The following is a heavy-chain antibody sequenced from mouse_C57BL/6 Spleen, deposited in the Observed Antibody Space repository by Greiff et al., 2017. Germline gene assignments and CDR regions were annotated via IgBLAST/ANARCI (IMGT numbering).Heavy chain of an antibody. CDR3: ARGDWDGFFDY. Sequence: VQLQESGPGLVQPSQSLSITCTVSGFSLTSYGVHWVRQSPGKGLEWLGVIWSGGSTDYNAAFISRLSISKDNSKSQVFFKMNSLQADDTAIYYCARGDWDGFFDYWGQGTTLTVSS. J-gene: IGHJ2*01. CDR1: GFSLTSYG. CDR2: IWSGGST. V-gene: IGHV2-2*01. D-gene: IGHD4-1*01.